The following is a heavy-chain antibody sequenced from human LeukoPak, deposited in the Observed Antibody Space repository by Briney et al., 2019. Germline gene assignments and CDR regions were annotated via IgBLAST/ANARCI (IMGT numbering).Heavy chain of an antibody. V-gene: IGHV3-33*06. CDR3: AKDRVTAAGYYFDY. D-gene: IGHD6-13*01. Sequence: GTSLRLSCAASGFTFSSYGMHWVRQAPGKGLEWVAGTWYGGSNKLYGDSVKGRFTISRDNFKNTLYLQMNSLRVEDTAVYYCAKDRVTAAGYYFDYWGQGTLVTVSS. CDR1: GFTFSSYG. J-gene: IGHJ4*02. CDR2: TWYGGSNK.